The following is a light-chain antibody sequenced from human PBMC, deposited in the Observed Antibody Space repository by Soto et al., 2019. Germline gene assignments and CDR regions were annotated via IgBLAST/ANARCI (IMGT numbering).Light chain of an antibody. CDR2: GAS. V-gene: IGKV3-11*01. CDR1: QSLSSY. CDR3: QQRSNWPPIT. J-gene: IGKJ5*01. Sequence: EIVLTQSPATLSLSPGARAPLPRSASQSLSSYLAWYQQTPGQAPRLLIYGASTRATGIPARFSGSGSGTEFTLTISSLEPEDFAVYYCQQRSNWPPITFGQGTRLEIK.